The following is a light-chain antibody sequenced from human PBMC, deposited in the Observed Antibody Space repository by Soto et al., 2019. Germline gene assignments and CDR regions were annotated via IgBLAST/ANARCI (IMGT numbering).Light chain of an antibody. J-gene: IGKJ1*01. CDR1: QSLVHGDGNTY. CDR3: MQATQSHWT. CDR2: KVS. V-gene: IGKV2-30*02. Sequence: DVVMTQSPLSLPVTLGQAASISCRSSQSLVHGDGNTYLSWFQQRPGQSPRRLIYKVSDRFSGVPDRFSGSGAGTDFTLTISRVEAEDVGIYYCMQATQSHWTFGQGTKVEIK.